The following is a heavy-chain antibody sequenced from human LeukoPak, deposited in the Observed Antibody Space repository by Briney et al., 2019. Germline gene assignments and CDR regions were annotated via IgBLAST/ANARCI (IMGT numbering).Heavy chain of an antibody. Sequence: GASVKVSCKASGYTFTGYYMHWVRQAPGQGLEWMGWINPNSGGTNYAQKFQGRVTMTRDTSISTAYMELSRLRSDDTAVYHCARVGIVVVPAAYLDYWGQGTLVTVSS. CDR2: INPNSGGT. V-gene: IGHV1-2*02. CDR3: ARVGIVVVPAAYLDY. CDR1: GYTFTGYY. J-gene: IGHJ4*02. D-gene: IGHD2-2*01.